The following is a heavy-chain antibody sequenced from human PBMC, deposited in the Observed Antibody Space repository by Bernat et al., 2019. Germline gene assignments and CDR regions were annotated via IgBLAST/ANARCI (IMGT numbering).Heavy chain of an antibody. CDR3: ASPDYVWGSYRPYYGMDV. CDR2: ISSSSTI. Sequence: EVQLVESGGGLVQPGGSLRLSCAASGFTFSSYSMNWVRQAPGKGLEWVSYISSSSTIYYADSVKGRFTISRDNAKNSLYLQMNSLRAEDTAVYYCASPDYVWGSYRPYYGMDVWGQGTTVTVSS. V-gene: IGHV3-48*01. J-gene: IGHJ6*02. CDR1: GFTFSSYS. D-gene: IGHD3-16*02.